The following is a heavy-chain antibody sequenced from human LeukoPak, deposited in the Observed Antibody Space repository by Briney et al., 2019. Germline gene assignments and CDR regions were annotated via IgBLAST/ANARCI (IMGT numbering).Heavy chain of an antibody. V-gene: IGHV1-2*06. CDR1: GYTFTGYY. CDR3: ARDLGAYSSGWYSHDAFDI. J-gene: IGHJ3*02. Sequence: ASVKVSCKASGYTFTGYYMHWVRQAPGQGLEWMGRISPNSGGTNYAQKFQGRVTMTRDTSISTAYMELSRLRSDDTAVYYCARDLGAYSSGWYSHDAFDIWGQGTMVTVSS. CDR2: ISPNSGGT. D-gene: IGHD6-19*01.